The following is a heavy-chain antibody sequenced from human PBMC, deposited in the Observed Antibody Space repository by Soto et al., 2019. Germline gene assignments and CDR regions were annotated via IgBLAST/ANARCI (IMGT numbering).Heavy chain of an antibody. D-gene: IGHD5-12*01. CDR1: GFTFSSYS. CDR3: ARDPEPVDPVLSAFDI. CDR2: ISSCSSTI. V-gene: IGHV3-48*01. Sequence: GGSLRLSCAASGFTFSSYSMNWVRQAPGKGLEWVSYISSCSSTIYYADSVKGRFTISRDNAKNSLYLQMNSLRAEDTAVYYCARDPEPVDPVLSAFDIWGQGTMVTVSS. J-gene: IGHJ3*02.